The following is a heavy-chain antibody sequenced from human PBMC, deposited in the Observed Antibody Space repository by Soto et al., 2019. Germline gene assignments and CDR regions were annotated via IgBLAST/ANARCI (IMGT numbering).Heavy chain of an antibody. V-gene: IGHV4-4*02. J-gene: IGHJ4*02. D-gene: IGHD5-18*01. CDR2: IYPNGNT. Sequence: SETLSLTCFVSGGSISSSTNWWTWVRQPPGKGLEWIGEIYPNGNTNYNSSLRGRVTVSVDKSTNQFSLQLRSVTAADTAVYYCTSRYGTSIYWGQGTLVTVSS. CDR1: GGSISSSTNW. CDR3: TSRYGTSIY.